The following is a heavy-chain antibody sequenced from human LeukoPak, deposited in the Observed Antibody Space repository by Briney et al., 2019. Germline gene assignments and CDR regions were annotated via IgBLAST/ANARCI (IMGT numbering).Heavy chain of an antibody. V-gene: IGHV3-48*03. J-gene: IGHJ4*02. CDR3: ARQKKNSYGRGYFDY. CDR2: ISSSGSAI. Sequence: PGGSLRLSCAASGFMFSSYEMNWVRQAPGKGLEWVSYISSSGSAIHYADSVKGRFTISRDNAKNSLYLQMNSLRAEDTAVYYCARQKKNSYGRGYFDYWGQGTLVTVSS. CDR1: GFMFSSYE. D-gene: IGHD5-18*01.